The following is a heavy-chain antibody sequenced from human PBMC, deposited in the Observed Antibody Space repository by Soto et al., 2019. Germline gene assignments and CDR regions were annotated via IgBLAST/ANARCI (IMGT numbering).Heavy chain of an antibody. CDR3: ARLVGRCSSTSCYTRYYYYYGMDV. D-gene: IGHD2-2*02. V-gene: IGHV1-18*01. CDR1: GYTFTSYG. CDR2: ISAYNGNT. J-gene: IGHJ6*02. Sequence: ASVKVSCKASGYTFTSYGISWVRQAPGQGLEWMGWISAYNGNTNYAQKLQGRVTMTTDTSTSTAYMELRSLRSDDTAVYYCARLVGRCSSTSCYTRYYYYYGMDVWGQGTTVTVSS.